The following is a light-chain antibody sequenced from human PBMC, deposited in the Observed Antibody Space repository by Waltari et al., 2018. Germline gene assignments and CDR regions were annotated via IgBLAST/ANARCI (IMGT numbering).Light chain of an antibody. CDR3: QVWDPSTDHVL. CDR1: NIGSES. J-gene: IGLJ2*01. Sequence: SYVLTQPPSVSVAPGQTASIACGGDNIGSESVQWYQQKPGQAPGMVLFDGSDRPLGMPDRISGSKSGNTATLTISGIEAGDEAAYYCQVWDPSTDHVLFGGGTKLTVL. V-gene: IGLV3-21*02. CDR2: DGS.